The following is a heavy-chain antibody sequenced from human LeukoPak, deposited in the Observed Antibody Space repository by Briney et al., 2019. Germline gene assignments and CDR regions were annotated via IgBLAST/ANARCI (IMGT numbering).Heavy chain of an antibody. J-gene: IGHJ4*02. CDR2: ISGDGGST. CDR1: GFTFDDYA. Sequence: GGSLRLSCAASGFTFDDYAMHWVRQAPGKGLEWVSLISGDGGSTYYADSVKGRFTISRDNSKNSLYLQMNSLTTEDTALYYCAKDRRGYSYAADYWGQGTLVTVSS. CDR3: AKDRRGYSYAADY. D-gene: IGHD5-18*01. V-gene: IGHV3-43*02.